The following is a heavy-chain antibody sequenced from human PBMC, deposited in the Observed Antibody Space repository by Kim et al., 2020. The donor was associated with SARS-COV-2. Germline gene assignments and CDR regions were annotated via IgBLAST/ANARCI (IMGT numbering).Heavy chain of an antibody. V-gene: IGHV4-39*01. D-gene: IGHD3-3*01. J-gene: IGHJ4*02. Sequence: SETLSLTCSVSGGSVSSGNYYWGWIRQPPGKGLEWIGSLHYGGNTFYNPSLKSRVTISVDTSKSQLSLELSSVTATDTAVYYCARHYYNFRSGANQVGFDYWGQGALVTVSS. CDR1: GGSVSSGNYY. CDR3: ARHYYNFRSGANQVGFDY. CDR2: LHYGGNT.